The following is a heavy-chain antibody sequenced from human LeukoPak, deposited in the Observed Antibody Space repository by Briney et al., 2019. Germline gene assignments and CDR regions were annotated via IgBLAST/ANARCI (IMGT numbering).Heavy chain of an antibody. CDR1: GGSISSSSYY. CDR3: ARDGRAVAGPYYFDY. D-gene: IGHD6-19*01. CDR2: IYYSGST. J-gene: IGHJ4*02. V-gene: IGHV4-39*07. Sequence: SETLSLTCTVSGGSISSSSYYWGWIRQPPGKGLEWIGSIYYSGSTYYNPSLKSRVTISVDTSKNQFSLKLSSVTAADTAVYYCARDGRAVAGPYYFDYWGQGTLVTVSS.